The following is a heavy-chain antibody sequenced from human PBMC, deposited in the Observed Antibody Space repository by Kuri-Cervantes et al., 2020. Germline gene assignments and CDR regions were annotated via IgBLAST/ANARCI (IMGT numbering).Heavy chain of an antibody. CDR2: INSDGSST. V-gene: IGHV3-74*01. D-gene: IGHD6-13*01. CDR1: GFTFSSYW. Sequence: GESLKISCAASGFTFSSYWMHWVRQAPGKGLVWVSRINSDGSSTSYADSVKGRFTISRDNAKNTLYLQMNSLRAEDTAVYYCAKGARGSGRSQLVERYDYWGQGTLVTVSS. CDR3: AKGARGSGRSQLVERYDY. J-gene: IGHJ4*02.